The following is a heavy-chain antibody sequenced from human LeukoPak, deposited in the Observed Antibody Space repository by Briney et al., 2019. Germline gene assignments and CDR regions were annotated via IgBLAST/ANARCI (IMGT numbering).Heavy chain of an antibody. Sequence: ASVKVSCKASGYTFTGYYMHWVRQAPGQGLEWMGWINPNSGGTNYAQKFQGRVTMTRDTSISTAYMELSRLRSEDTAVYYCARDIDGDYPKGCWGQGTLVTVSS. D-gene: IGHD4-17*01. J-gene: IGHJ4*02. CDR3: ARDIDGDYPKGC. CDR2: INPNSGGT. CDR1: GYTFTGYY. V-gene: IGHV1-2*02.